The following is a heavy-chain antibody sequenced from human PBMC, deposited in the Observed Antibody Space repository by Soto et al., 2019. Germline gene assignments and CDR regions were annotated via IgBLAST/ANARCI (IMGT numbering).Heavy chain of an antibody. CDR1: GFTFSSYA. V-gene: IGHV3-23*01. CDR2: ITGSGAGT. Sequence: EVQLLESGGGLVQPGGSLRLSCAASGFTFSSYAMTWVRQAPGKGLEYVSSITGSGAGTFYADSVKGRFTISRDNSKNTLHLQLSSRRAEDRAIYFCAKDPNGEYVGAFDSRGQGSQVSVSS. D-gene: IGHD4-17*01. J-gene: IGHJ4*02. CDR3: AKDPNGEYVGAFDS.